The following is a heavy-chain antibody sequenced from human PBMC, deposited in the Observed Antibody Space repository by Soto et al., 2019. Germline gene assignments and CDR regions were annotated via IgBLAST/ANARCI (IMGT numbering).Heavy chain of an antibody. J-gene: IGHJ5*02. Sequence: EVQVVESGGGLVQPGGSLRLSCAASGFTFSSNRMNWVRQAPGLGLEWISYISSSRSTIYADSVKRRFTISRDNAKNSLYLHMNIQRDEDTAVDYCSRVIWGGHLTIDLWGQGTLVTVSS. V-gene: IGHV3-48*02. D-gene: IGHD3-3*01. CDR1: GFTFSSNR. CDR3: SRVIWGGHLTIDL. CDR2: ISSSRSTI.